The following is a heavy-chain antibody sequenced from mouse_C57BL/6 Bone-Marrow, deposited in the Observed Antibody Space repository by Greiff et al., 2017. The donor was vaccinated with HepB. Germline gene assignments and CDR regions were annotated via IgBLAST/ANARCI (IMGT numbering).Heavy chain of an antibody. V-gene: IGHV1-9*01. CDR1: GYTFTGYW. D-gene: IGHD1-1*01. Sequence: QVQLKQSGAELMKPGASVKLSCKATGYTFTGYWIEWVKPRPGHGLEWIGEILPGSGSTNYNEKFKGKATFTADTSSNTAYMQLSSLTTEDSAIYYCARCQTYYVSSWFAYWGQGTLVTVSA. CDR3: ARCQTYYVSSWFAY. CDR2: ILPGSGST. J-gene: IGHJ3*01.